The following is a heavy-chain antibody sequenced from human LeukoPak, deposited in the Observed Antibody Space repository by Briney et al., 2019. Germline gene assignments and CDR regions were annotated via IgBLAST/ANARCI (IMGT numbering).Heavy chain of an antibody. CDR1: GGSISSSNW. J-gene: IGHJ4*02. V-gene: IGHV4-4*02. D-gene: IGHD1-26*01. Sequence: PSETLSLTCAVSGGSISSSNWWSWVRQPPGKGLEWIGEIYHSGSTNYNPSLKSRVTISVDNSKNQFSLKLSSVTAADTAVYYCARQSSGSYYGLFDYWGQGTLVTVSS. CDR2: IYHSGST. CDR3: ARQSSGSYYGLFDY.